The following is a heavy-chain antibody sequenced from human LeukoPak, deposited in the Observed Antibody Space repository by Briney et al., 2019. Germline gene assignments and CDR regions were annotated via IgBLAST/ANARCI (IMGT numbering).Heavy chain of an antibody. Sequence: AGGSLRLSCAASGFTFSNYAMSWVRQAPGKGLEWVSGISPSGDSTSYADFVKGRLTMSRDNSRNTLFLQLNSLRAEDTAVYYCAKKGQTSHWYDYFDCWGQGTLVAVSS. CDR3: AKKGQTSHWYDYFDC. D-gene: IGHD6-13*01. CDR2: ISPSGDST. J-gene: IGHJ4*02. CDR1: GFTFSNYA. V-gene: IGHV3-23*01.